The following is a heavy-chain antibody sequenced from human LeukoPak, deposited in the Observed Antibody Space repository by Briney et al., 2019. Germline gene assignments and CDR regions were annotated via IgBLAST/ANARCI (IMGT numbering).Heavy chain of an antibody. CDR1: GYAFSNSY. V-gene: IGHV1-69-2*01. Sequence: ASVKLSFKVSGYAFSNSYMHWVQQAPGKEPEWMGLINPENGEVVYAEKFQDRITITADTSTDTAYLELRSLTSNDTAAYYCSNLPKDGPDHWGQGTLLLVSS. CDR3: SNLPKDGPDH. J-gene: IGHJ4*02. D-gene: IGHD2-15*01. CDR2: INPENGEV.